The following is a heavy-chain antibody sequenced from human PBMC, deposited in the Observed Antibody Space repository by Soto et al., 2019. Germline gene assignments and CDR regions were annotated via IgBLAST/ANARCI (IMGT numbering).Heavy chain of an antibody. V-gene: IGHV5-51*01. CDR3: ARLRYSGHNANPTKFFDY. J-gene: IGHJ4*02. D-gene: IGHD1-26*01. CDR1: GDSFISYW. Sequence: GESLKISCKGSGDSFISYWIGWVRRMPGKGLEWMGIIYPVDSDTRYSPSFQGQVTISADKSISTAYLQWSSLKASDTAIYYCARLRYSGHNANPTKFFDYWGQGTLVTVSS. CDR2: IYPVDSDT.